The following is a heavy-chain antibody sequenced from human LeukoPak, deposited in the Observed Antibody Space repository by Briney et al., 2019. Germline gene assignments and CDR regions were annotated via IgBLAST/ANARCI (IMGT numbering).Heavy chain of an antibody. D-gene: IGHD3-22*01. V-gene: IGHV4-39*01. CDR1: GGSISSSSYY. Sequence: PSETLSLTCTVSGGSISSSSYYWGWIRQPPGKGLEWIGSIYYSGSTYYNPSLKSRVTISVDTSKNQFSLKLSSVTAADTAVYYCASTAYYYDSSAPPRYFGWSDPWGQGTLVTVSS. CDR3: ASTAYYYDSSAPPRYFGWSDP. CDR2: IYYSGST. J-gene: IGHJ5*02.